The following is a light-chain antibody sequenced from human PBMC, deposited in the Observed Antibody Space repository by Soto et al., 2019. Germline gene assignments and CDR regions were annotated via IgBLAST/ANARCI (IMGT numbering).Light chain of an antibody. Sequence: QSALTQPASVSGSPGQSITISCTGSRSDVGDYNYVAWYQQHPDKAPKLMIFDVSSRPSGVSNRFSGSKSGNTASLTISGLQAEDEADYFCSSYSSSGTLYVFGTGTKVTVL. CDR2: DVS. CDR1: RSDVGDYNY. J-gene: IGLJ1*01. CDR3: SSYSSSGTLYV. V-gene: IGLV2-14*01.